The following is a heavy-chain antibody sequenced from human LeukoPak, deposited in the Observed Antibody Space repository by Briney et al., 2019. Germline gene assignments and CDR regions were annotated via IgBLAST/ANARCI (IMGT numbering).Heavy chain of an antibody. V-gene: IGHV4-59*12. CDR2: IYYSGST. J-gene: IGHJ3*02. CDR1: GGSISGYY. Sequence: PSETLSLTCTVSGGSISGYYWNWIRQPPGKGLEWIGSIYYSGSTYYNPSLKSRVTISVDTSKNQFSLKLSSVTAADTAVYYCARVSGITMIVVVNSDAFDIWGQGTMVTVSS. D-gene: IGHD3-22*01. CDR3: ARVSGITMIVVVNSDAFDI.